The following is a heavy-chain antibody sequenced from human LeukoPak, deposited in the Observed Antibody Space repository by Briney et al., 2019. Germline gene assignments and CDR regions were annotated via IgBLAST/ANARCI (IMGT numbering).Heavy chain of an antibody. D-gene: IGHD2-15*01. CDR2: IYYNGST. J-gene: IGHJ4*02. Sequence: SETLSLTCTVSGGSISSSSYYWGWIRQPPGKGLEWIGSIYYNGSTYYNPSLKSRVTISVDTSKNQFSLKLSSVTAADTAVYYCARDVVAATRIIDYWGQGTLVTVSS. CDR1: GGSISSSSYY. CDR3: ARDVVAATRIIDY. V-gene: IGHV4-39*02.